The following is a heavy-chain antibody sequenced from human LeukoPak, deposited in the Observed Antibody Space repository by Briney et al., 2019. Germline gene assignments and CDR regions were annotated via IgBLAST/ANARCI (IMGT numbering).Heavy chain of an antibody. J-gene: IGHJ5*02. CDR3: ARFGGARGLDP. V-gene: IGHV1-69*05. Sequence: ASVKVSFKASGGTFSSYAISWVRQAPGQGLEWMGGIIPIFGTANYAQKFQGRVTITTDESTSTAYMELSSLRSEDTAVYYCARFGGARGLDPWGQGTLVTVSS. D-gene: IGHD3-10*01. CDR2: IIPIFGTA. CDR1: GGTFSSYA.